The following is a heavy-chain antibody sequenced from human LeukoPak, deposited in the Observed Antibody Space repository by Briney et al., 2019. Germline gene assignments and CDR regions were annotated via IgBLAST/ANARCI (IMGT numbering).Heavy chain of an antibody. D-gene: IGHD3-22*01. CDR3: APSLYYYDSSGYLWWFAP. J-gene: IGHJ5*02. Sequence: PSETLSLTCTVSGGSISSSSYYWGWIRQPPGKGLEWIVSIYYSGSTYYNPSLKSRVTISVDTSKNQFSLKLSSVTAADTAVYYCAPSLYYYDSSGYLWWFAPWGQGTLVTVSS. CDR2: IYYSGST. V-gene: IGHV4-39*07. CDR1: GGSISSSSYY.